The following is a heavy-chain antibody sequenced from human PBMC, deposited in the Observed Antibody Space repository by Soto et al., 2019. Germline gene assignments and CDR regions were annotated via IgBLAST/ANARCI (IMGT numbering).Heavy chain of an antibody. D-gene: IGHD3-16*01. CDR3: ARGLMIRGSSSYHMDV. Sequence: QVHMQQWGTGLLKPSETLTLTCAVSGDSLIGSYWTWVRQPPGKGLEWLGDINHGGGTDSNPSLRSRLTMSVDTSNNKFALSLSSVSASDTAVYYWARGLMIRGSSSYHMDVWDEGTMVTVSS. CDR2: INHGGGT. CDR1: GDSLIGSY. J-gene: IGHJ3*01. V-gene: IGHV4-34*01.